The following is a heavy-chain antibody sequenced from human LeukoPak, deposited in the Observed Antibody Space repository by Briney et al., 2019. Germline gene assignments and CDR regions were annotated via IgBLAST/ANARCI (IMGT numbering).Heavy chain of an antibody. Sequence: GRSLRLSCAASGFTFSSYAMHWVRQAPGKGLEWVAVISYDGSNKYYAGSVKGRFAISRDNSKNTLYLQMNSLRAEDTAVYYCHGAGTGYSSSWYSSPTIDYWGQGTLVTVSS. V-gene: IGHV3-30*09. CDR3: HGAGTGYSSSWYSSPTIDY. J-gene: IGHJ4*02. CDR2: ISYDGSNK. CDR1: GFTFSSYA. D-gene: IGHD6-13*01.